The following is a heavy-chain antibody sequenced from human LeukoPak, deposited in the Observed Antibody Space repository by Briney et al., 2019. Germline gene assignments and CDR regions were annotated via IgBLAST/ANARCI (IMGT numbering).Heavy chain of an antibody. Sequence: SVKVSCKASGGTFSSYGISWVRQAPGQGLEWMGGIIPVFGTADYAQKFQGRVTITTDESTSTAYMEPSSLTSEDTAVYYCAKARSPSTGYLLRDHNWFDPWGQGTLVTVSS. V-gene: IGHV1-69*05. CDR2: IIPVFGTA. CDR3: AKARSPSTGYLLRDHNWFDP. CDR1: GGTFSSYG. D-gene: IGHD3-22*01. J-gene: IGHJ5*02.